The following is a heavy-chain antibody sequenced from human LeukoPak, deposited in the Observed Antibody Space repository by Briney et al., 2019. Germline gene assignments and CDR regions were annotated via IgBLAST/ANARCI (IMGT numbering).Heavy chain of an antibody. CDR1: GGSISSYY. CDR3: ARSYSGSYFGRYYYMDV. J-gene: IGHJ6*03. CDR2: IYYSGST. D-gene: IGHD1-26*01. Sequence: SETLSLTCTVSGGSISSYYWSWIRQPPGKGLEWIGYIYYSGSTNYNPSLKSRVTISVDTSKNQFSLKLSSVTAADTAVYYCARSYSGSYFGRYYYMDVWGTWTTVTVSS. V-gene: IGHV4-59*01.